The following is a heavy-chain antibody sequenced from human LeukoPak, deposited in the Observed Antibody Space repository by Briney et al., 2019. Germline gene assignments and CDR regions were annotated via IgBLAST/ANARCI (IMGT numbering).Heavy chain of an antibody. J-gene: IGHJ4*02. D-gene: IGHD3-16*02. V-gene: IGHV3-23*01. CDR1: GLTFSSYA. CDR2: ISGSGGST. CDR3: AKESPYVWGSYREKSSDYFDY. Sequence: PGGSLRLSCAASGLTFSSYAMSWVRQAPGKGLEWVSAISGSGGSTYYADSVKGRFTISRDNSKNTLYLQMNSLRAEDTAVYYCAKESPYVWGSYREKSSDYFDYWGQGTLVTVSS.